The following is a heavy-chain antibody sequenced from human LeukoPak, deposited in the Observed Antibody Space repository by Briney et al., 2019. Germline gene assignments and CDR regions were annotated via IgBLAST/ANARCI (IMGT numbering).Heavy chain of an antibody. Sequence: GGSLRLSCAASGFTFSRFAMSWVRQAPGKGLEWVSTVSGSGVTRYYADSVKGRFTVSRDNSKNTPYLQMNSLRAEDTAVYSCAKDRGTVRGVTWDYWGQGTLITVSS. CDR1: GFTFSRFA. D-gene: IGHD3-10*01. J-gene: IGHJ4*02. CDR3: AKDRGTVRGVTWDY. V-gene: IGHV3-23*01. CDR2: VSGSGVTR.